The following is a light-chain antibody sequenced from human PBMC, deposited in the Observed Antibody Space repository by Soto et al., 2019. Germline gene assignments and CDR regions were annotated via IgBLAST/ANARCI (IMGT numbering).Light chain of an antibody. CDR2: GAS. J-gene: IGKJ1*01. V-gene: IGKV1-39*01. CDR3: QQIYAAPVT. CDR1: QSIHSC. Sequence: DIQMTQSPSSLSASVGDRVTITCRASQSIHSCLNWYQQKPGKAPKLLIYGASNFQSGVPSRFSGSESGTDFILTISSLQPEDFATYYCQQIYAAPVTFGQGTKVEIK.